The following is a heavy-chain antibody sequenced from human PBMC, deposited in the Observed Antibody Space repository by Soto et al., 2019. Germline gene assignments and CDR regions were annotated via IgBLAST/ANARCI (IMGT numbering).Heavy chain of an antibody. CDR1: GYSFTSYW. V-gene: IGHV5-51*01. CDR2: IYPGDPDT. Sequence: GESLKISCKGSGYSFTSYWIGWVRQMPGKGLEWMGIIYPGDPDTRYSPSFQGQVTISADKSISTAYLQWSSLKASDTAMYYCARLGSYGYSDYYYYGMDVWGQGTTVTVSS. J-gene: IGHJ6*02. CDR3: ARLGSYGYSDYYYYGMDV. D-gene: IGHD5-18*01.